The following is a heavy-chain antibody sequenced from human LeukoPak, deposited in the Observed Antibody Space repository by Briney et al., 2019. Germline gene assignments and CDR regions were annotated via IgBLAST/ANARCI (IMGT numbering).Heavy chain of an antibody. V-gene: IGHV3-33*01. Sequence: GGSLRLACAASGFTFSGYDLHWVRQAPGKGLEWVAVIWYDGSNKYYADSVKGRFTISRDNSKNTLYLQMNSLRAEDTAMYYCARVGYGSGSYSTDYWGQVTLVTVSS. CDR2: IWYDGSNK. CDR3: ARVGYGSGSYSTDY. D-gene: IGHD3-10*01. CDR1: GFTFSGYD. J-gene: IGHJ4*02.